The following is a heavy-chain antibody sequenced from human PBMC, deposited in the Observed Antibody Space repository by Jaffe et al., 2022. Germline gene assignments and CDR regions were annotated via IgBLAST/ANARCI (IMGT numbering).Heavy chain of an antibody. J-gene: IGHJ3*02. CDR3: ARIRMQQLAPGAFDI. CDR2: IDWDDDK. Sequence: QVTLRESGPALVKPTQTLTLTCTFSGFSLSTSGMCVSWVRQPPGKALEWLALIDWDDDKYYSTSLKTRLTISKDTSKNQVVLTMTNMDPVDTATYYCARIRMQQLAPGAFDIWGQGTMVTVSS. D-gene: IGHD6-13*01. V-gene: IGHV2-70*20. CDR1: GFSLSTSGMC.